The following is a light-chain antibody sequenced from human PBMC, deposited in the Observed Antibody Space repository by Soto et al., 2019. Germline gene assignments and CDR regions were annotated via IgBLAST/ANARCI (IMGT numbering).Light chain of an antibody. V-gene: IGKV1-5*03. CDR1: QSVSSW. Sequence: DIQMTQSPSTLSASVGDRVTITCRASQSVSSWVAWYQQKPGKAPKLLIYEASILESGVPSRFSGSGSGTEFTLTISSLQPDDFAVYYCQQYKNWPPLTFGGGTKVEIK. J-gene: IGKJ4*01. CDR2: EAS. CDR3: QQYKNWPPLT.